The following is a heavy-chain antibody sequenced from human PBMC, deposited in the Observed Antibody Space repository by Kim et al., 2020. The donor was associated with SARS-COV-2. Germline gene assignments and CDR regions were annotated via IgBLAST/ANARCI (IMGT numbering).Heavy chain of an antibody. CDR1: GYTFTSYD. D-gene: IGHD6-13*01. CDR3: ARGSRDSSSWYAWLFDY. CDR2: MNPNSGNT. J-gene: IGHJ4*02. V-gene: IGHV1-8*01. Sequence: ASVKVSCKASGYTFTSYDINWVRQATGQGLEWMGWMNPNSGNTGYAQKFQGRVTMTRNTSISTAYMELSSLRSEDTAVYYCARGSRDSSSWYAWLFDYWGQGTLVTVSS.